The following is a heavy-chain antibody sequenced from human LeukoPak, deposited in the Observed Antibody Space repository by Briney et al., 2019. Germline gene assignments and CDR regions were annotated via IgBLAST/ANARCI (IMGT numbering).Heavy chain of an antibody. D-gene: IGHD3-22*01. CDR3: ARVLLGYYYDSSGPYLPPDY. Sequence: GASVKVSCKAAGYTFTSYAMNWVRQAPGQGLEWMGWINTNTGNPTYAQGFTGRFVFSLDTSVSTAYLQISSLKAEDTAVYYCARVLLGYYYDSSGPYLPPDYWGQGTLVTVSS. V-gene: IGHV7-4-1*02. CDR2: INTNTGNP. CDR1: GYTFTSYA. J-gene: IGHJ4*02.